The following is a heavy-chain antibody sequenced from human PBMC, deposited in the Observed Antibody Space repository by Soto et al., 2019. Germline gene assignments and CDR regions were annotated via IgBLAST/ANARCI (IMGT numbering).Heavy chain of an antibody. Sequence: EVQLVESGGGLVQPGRSLRLSCAASGFTFDDYAMHWVRQAPGKGLEWVSGISWNSGDIGYADSVKGRFTISRDNAKNSLDLQMNSLRAEDTALYYCAKDRKKHYNTGGAFDIWGQGTMVTVSS. CDR2: ISWNSGDI. CDR1: GFTFDDYA. CDR3: AKDRKKHYNTGGAFDI. J-gene: IGHJ3*02. V-gene: IGHV3-9*01. D-gene: IGHD1-1*01.